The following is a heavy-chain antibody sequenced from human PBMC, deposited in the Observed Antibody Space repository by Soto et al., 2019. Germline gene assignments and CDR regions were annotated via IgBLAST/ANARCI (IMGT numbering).Heavy chain of an antibody. D-gene: IGHD2-15*01. CDR2: IYYSGST. J-gene: IGHJ6*02. CDR3: ARDSGEDSYYYYGMDV. V-gene: IGHV4-30-4*01. Sequence: PSETLYLTCTVSGGSISSGDYYWSWIRPPPGKGLEWIGYIYYSGSTYYNPSLKSRVTISVDTSKNQFSLKLSSVTAADTAVYYCARDSGEDSYYYYGMDVWGQGTTVTVSS. CDR1: GGSISSGDYY.